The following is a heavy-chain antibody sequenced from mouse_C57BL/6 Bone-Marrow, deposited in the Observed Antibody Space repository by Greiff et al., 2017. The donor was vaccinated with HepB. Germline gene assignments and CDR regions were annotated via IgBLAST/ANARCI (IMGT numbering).Heavy chain of an antibody. CDR3: ARNPRLSVYFDY. J-gene: IGHJ2*01. Sequence: QVQLQQSGPGLVKPSQSLSITCTVSGFSLTSYGVHWVRQSPGKGLEWLGVIWSGGSTDNNAALLSRLSISKDNSKSQVFFKMNSRQADDTAVYYCARNPRLSVYFDYWGQGTTLTVSS. V-gene: IGHV2-2*01. CDR2: IWSGGST. CDR1: GFSLTSYG.